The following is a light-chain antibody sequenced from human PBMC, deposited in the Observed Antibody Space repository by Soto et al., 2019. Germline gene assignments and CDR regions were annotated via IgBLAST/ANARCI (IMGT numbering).Light chain of an antibody. CDR2: ADD. CDR3: HSFESNRIAGL. Sequence: QSVLTQPPSVSGTPGQRVTISCTGSSSDIGAASGVHWYQLLPETLPRLLIYADDQRPSGVPDRFSGSRSGTSAFLVINGLQSWDEADYYCHSFESNRIAGLFGGGTK. V-gene: IGLV1-40*01. CDR1: SSDIGAASG. J-gene: IGLJ3*02.